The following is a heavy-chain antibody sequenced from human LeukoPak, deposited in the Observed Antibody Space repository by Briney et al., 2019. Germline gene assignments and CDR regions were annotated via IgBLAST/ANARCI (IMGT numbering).Heavy chain of an antibody. CDR1: SDSISSSSYY. CDR2: IYYSGST. Sequence: PSETLSLTCTVSSDSISSSSYYWGWIRQPPGKGLEWIGSIYYSGSTYYNPSLKSRVTISVDTSKNQFSLKLSSVTAADTAVYYRAPTWGSESLGWFDPWGQGTLVTVSS. J-gene: IGHJ5*02. V-gene: IGHV4-39*01. D-gene: IGHD3-10*01. CDR3: APTWGSESLGWFDP.